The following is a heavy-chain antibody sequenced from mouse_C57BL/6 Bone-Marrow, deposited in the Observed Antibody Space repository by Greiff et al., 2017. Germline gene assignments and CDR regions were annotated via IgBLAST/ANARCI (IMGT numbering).Heavy chain of an antibody. CDR2: IYPGGGYT. Sequence: VQLQQSGAELVRPGTSVKMSCKASGYTFTNYWIGWAKQRPGHGLEWIGDIYPGGGYTNYNEKFKGKATLTADTSSSTAYMQLSSLTSEDSAIYYCERGNAYRVVYSNYDYWGQGTTLTVSS. J-gene: IGHJ2*01. D-gene: IGHD2-5*01. V-gene: IGHV1-63*01. CDR1: GYTFTNYW. CDR3: ERGNAYRVVYSNYDY.